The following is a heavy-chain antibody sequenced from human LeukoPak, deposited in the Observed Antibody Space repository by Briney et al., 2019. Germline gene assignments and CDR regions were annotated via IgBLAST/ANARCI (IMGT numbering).Heavy chain of an antibody. CDR3: ARGVRYYDSSGYYDY. J-gene: IGHJ4*02. Sequence: GGSLRLSCAASGFTFSTYGMHWVRQAPDKGLEWVAFIQNDGTNKFYAESVEGRFTISRDNSKNTLYLQMNSLRAEDTAVYYCARGVRYYDSSGYYDYWGQGTLVTVSS. CDR2: IQNDGTNK. V-gene: IGHV3-30*02. D-gene: IGHD3-22*01. CDR1: GFTFSTYG.